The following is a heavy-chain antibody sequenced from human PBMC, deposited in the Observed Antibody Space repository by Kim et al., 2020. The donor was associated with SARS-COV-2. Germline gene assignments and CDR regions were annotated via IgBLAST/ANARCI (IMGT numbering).Heavy chain of an antibody. Sequence: SETLSLTCAVSGGSISSGGYSWSWIRQPPGKGLEWIGYIYYSGSTYYNPSLKSRVTISVDRSKNQFSLKLSSVTAADTAVYYCARDQGGSSWSPTPIQHWGQGTLVTVSS. J-gene: IGHJ1*01. CDR2: IYYSGST. D-gene: IGHD6-13*01. CDR3: ARDQGGSSWSPTPIQH. CDR1: GGSISSGGYS. V-gene: IGHV4-30-2*01.